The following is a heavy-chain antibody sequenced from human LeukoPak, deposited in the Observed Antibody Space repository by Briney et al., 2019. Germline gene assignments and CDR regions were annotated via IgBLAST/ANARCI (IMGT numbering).Heavy chain of an antibody. CDR2: IYPSAGGST. CDR3: AREKGFY. Sequence: GASVKVSCKASGYAFTSYYMHWVRQAPGQGPEWMGVIYPSAGGSTRYTQQFQGRVTMTRDTSTSTVYMELSSLTSEDTAVYYCAREKGFYWGQGTLVTVSS. V-gene: IGHV1-46*01. J-gene: IGHJ4*02. D-gene: IGHD2-15*01. CDR1: GYAFTSYY.